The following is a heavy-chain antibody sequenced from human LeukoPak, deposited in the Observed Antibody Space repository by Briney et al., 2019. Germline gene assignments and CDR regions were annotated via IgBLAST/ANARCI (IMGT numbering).Heavy chain of an antibody. CDR2: IRYDGSNK. J-gene: IGHJ4*02. Sequence: GGSLRLSCAASGFTFSSYGMHWVRQAPGKGLEWVAFIRYDGSNKYYADSVKGRFTISRDNSKNTLYLQMNSLRAEDTAVYCCAKDPAGIAAAGSRRVLYYFDYWGQGTLVTVSS. CDR3: AKDPAGIAAAGSRRVLYYFDY. D-gene: IGHD6-13*01. CDR1: GFTFSSYG. V-gene: IGHV3-30*02.